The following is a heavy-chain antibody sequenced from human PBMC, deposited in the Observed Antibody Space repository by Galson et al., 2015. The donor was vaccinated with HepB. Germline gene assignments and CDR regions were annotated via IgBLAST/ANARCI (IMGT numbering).Heavy chain of an antibody. Sequence: SLRLSCAASGFTLSSYSMNWVRQAPGKGLEWVSYISSRSSYIYYADSVKGRFTISRDNAKNSLYLQTNSLRAEDTAVYYCANASGCSGGSCYSDDYWGQGTLVTVSS. CDR1: GFTLSSYS. CDR2: ISSRSSYI. V-gene: IGHV3-21*01. J-gene: IGHJ4*02. D-gene: IGHD2-15*01. CDR3: ANASGCSGGSCYSDDY.